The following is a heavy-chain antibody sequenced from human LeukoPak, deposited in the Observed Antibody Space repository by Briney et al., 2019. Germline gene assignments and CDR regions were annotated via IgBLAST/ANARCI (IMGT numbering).Heavy chain of an antibody. D-gene: IGHD3-10*01. V-gene: IGHV3-11*04. Sequence: GGSLRLSCAASGFTFSDYYMSWIRQAPGKGLEWVSYISSSGSTIYYADSVKGRFTISRDNAKNSLYLQMNSLRAEDTAVYYCARDHGSGSCPREGCPGYYYYYMDVWGKGTTVTISS. CDR2: ISSSGSTI. J-gene: IGHJ6*03. CDR3: ARDHGSGSCPREGCPGYYYYYMDV. CDR1: GFTFSDYY.